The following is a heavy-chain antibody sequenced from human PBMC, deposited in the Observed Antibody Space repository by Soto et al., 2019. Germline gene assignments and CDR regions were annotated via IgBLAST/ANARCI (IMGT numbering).Heavy chain of an antibody. J-gene: IGHJ4*02. CDR2: IYWDDDK. Sequence: QITLKESGPPLVKPTQTLTLTCTFSGFSLRNSGVGVGWIRQPPGKALEWLALIYWDDDKRYSPSLKSRRTITKDNSKNQVVLTMTNMDPVDTATYYCAHLTTGGFYFDYWGQGTLVTVSS. D-gene: IGHD4-17*01. CDR1: GFSLRNSGVG. V-gene: IGHV2-5*02. CDR3: AHLTTGGFYFDY.